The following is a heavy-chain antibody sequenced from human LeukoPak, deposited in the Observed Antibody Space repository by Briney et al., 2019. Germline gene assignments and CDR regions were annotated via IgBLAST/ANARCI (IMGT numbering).Heavy chain of an antibody. J-gene: IGHJ4*02. V-gene: IGHV4-4*07. Sequence: SETLSLTCTVSGDCISSYYWSWIRQPAGKGLEWIGRIHPSGSTNYNPSLKSRVTLSVDTSKNQFSLKLSSVTAADTAVYYCARGPPSDFDYWGRGTLVTVSS. CDR1: GDCISSYY. CDR2: IHPSGST. CDR3: ARGPPSDFDY.